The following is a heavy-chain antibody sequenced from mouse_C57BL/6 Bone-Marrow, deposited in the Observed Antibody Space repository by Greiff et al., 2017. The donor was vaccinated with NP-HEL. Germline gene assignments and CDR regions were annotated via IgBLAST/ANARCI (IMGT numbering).Heavy chain of an antibody. CDR2: IRSKSNNYAT. CDR1: GFSFNTYA. J-gene: IGHJ2*01. Sequence: GGGLVQPKGSLKLSCAASGFSFNTYAMNWVRQAPGKGLEWVARIRSKSNNYATYYADSLKDRFTIPRDDSESMLYLQMNNLKTEDTAMYYCVRQGYDGYYLDYWGQGTTLTVSS. CDR3: VRQGYDGYYLDY. D-gene: IGHD2-3*01. V-gene: IGHV10-1*01.